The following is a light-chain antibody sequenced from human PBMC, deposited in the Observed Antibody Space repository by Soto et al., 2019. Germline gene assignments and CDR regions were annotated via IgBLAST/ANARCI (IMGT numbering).Light chain of an antibody. Sequence: EIVMTQSPATLSVSLGERAPLSCRASQSVRSSLAWYQQKPGQAPRLLIYGAYTRATDIPVRFGGSGSGTDFTLTINSLEPEDFAVYYCQQSNVWPPITCGQGTRLEIK. V-gene: IGKV3-15*01. CDR1: QSVRSS. CDR3: QQSNVWPPIT. J-gene: IGKJ5*01. CDR2: GAY.